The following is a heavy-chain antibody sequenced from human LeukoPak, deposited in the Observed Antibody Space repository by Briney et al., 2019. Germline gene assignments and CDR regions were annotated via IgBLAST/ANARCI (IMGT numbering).Heavy chain of an antibody. CDR1: GFTFSTYA. Sequence: GGSLRLSCAASGFTFSTYAMSWVRQAPGKGLEWVSLIGGSDGRTRYADSVKGRFTISRDNSKNTLYLEMNSLRAEETAVYYCAKDSSSYDWGYMDVWGKGTTVTISS. V-gene: IGHV3-23*01. CDR2: IGGSDGRT. CDR3: AKDSSSYDWGYMDV. J-gene: IGHJ6*03. D-gene: IGHD3-22*01.